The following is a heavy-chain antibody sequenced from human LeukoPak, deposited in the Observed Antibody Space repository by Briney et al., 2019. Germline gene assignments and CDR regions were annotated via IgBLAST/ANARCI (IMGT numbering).Heavy chain of an antibody. CDR3: ARATWNGYMFDY. CDR2: IHYSGHT. CDR1: DDSLNNYY. Sequence: SETLSLTCTVFDDSLNNYYWNWIRQPPGKGLEWIGYIHYSGHTNYNPSLNSRVAISIDTSKNQFSLKLNSLTAADTAVYYCARATWNGYMFDYWGQGSLVTVTS. V-gene: IGHV4-59*01. J-gene: IGHJ4*02. D-gene: IGHD5-24*01.